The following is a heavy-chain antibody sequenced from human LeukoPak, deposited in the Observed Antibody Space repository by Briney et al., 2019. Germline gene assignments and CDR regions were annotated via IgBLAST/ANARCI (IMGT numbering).Heavy chain of an antibody. CDR1: GYTFTSYY. CDR2: ISAYNGNT. CDR3: ARAREDIVVRGRFAP. V-gene: IGHV1-18*04. J-gene: IGHJ5*02. Sequence: GASVKVSCKASGYTFTSYYMHWVRQAPGQGLEWMGWISAYNGNTNYAQKLQGRVTMTTDTSTSTAYMELRSLRSDDTAVYYCARAREDIVVRGRFAPWGQGTLVTVSS. D-gene: IGHD2-15*01.